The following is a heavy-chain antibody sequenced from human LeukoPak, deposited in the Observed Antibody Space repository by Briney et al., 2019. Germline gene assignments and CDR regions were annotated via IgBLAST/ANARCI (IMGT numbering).Heavy chain of an antibody. CDR2: INPNTGGT. J-gene: IGHJ4*02. D-gene: IGHD1-26*01. Sequence: ASVKVSCKPSGYTFTDYYMHWVRQAPGQGLEWMGRINPNTGGTNYAQRFRDRVTMTRDTSISTAYMDLSSLRSDDTAVYYCARDSTWENDYWGQGTLVTVSS. CDR3: ARDSTWENDY. CDR1: GYTFTDYY. V-gene: IGHV1-2*06.